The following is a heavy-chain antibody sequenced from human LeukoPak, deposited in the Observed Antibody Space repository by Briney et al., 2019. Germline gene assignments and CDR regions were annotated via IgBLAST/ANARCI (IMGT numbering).Heavy chain of an antibody. D-gene: IGHD6-19*01. V-gene: IGHV4-34*01. CDR3: ARGVRIAVADPHLDY. CDR1: GGSFSGYH. CDR2: INHSGST. Sequence: PSETLSLTCGVYGGSFSGYHWNWIRQPPGEGLEWIGEINHSGSTNYNPSLKSRVTISVDTSKKQFSLRLSSVTAADTAVYFCARGVRIAVADPHLDYWGQGTLVTVSS. J-gene: IGHJ4*02.